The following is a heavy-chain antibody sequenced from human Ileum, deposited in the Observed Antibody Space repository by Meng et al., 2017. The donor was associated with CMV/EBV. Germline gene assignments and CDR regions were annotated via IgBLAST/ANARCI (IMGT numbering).Heavy chain of an antibody. CDR1: GGSSVSYS. V-gene: IGHV4-4*07. J-gene: IGHJ2*01. CDR3: ARGDPDGYCAGGSCYRYWYFDV. D-gene: IGHD2-15*01. CDR2: IYSSVGA. Sequence: HVQVPESGPGCGNPSETLSPPCTVSGGSSVSYSWSWIRHPAGKGLEWIGRIYSSVGANYSPSLKSRATMSVDMSKNEVSLKLSAVTAADTAVYYCARGDPDGYCAGGSCYRYWYFDVWGRGTLVTVSS.